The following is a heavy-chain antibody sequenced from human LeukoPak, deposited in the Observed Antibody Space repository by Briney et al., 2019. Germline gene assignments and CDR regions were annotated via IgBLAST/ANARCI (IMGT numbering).Heavy chain of an antibody. D-gene: IGHD3-10*01. CDR1: GYTFTSYG. Sequence: ASVKVSCKASGYTFTSYGISWARQAPGQGLEWMGWISAYNGNTNYAQKLQGRVTMTTDTSTSTAYMELRSLRSDDTAVYYCARDLLGYYGSGSYLYWGQGTLVTVSS. CDR3: ARDLLGYYGSGSYLY. CDR2: ISAYNGNT. J-gene: IGHJ4*02. V-gene: IGHV1-18*01.